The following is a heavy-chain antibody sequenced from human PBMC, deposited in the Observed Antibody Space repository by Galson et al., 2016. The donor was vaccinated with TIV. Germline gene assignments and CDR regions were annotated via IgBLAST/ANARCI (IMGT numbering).Heavy chain of an antibody. CDR2: IDWDDDK. V-gene: IGHV2-70*04. CDR1: GFSLSTTGVR. Sequence: PALVKPTQTLTLTCSFSGFSLSTTGVRVNWIRQPPGKTLEWLARIDWDDDKFYSTFLKTRLTISKDTSKNQLVLTMTNMDPVDTATYFCVRADSSGYYYYFDYWGQGTLVTVSS. J-gene: IGHJ4*02. CDR3: VRADSSGYYYYFDY. D-gene: IGHD3-22*01.